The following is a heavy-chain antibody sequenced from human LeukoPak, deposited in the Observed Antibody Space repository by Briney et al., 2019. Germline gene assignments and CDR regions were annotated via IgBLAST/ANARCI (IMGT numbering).Heavy chain of an antibody. CDR2: ISGSGGST. CDR1: GFTFSSYA. J-gene: IGHJ4*02. D-gene: IGHD6-13*01. Sequence: GGSLRLSCAASGFTFSSYAMSWVRQAPGKGLEWVSAISGSGGSTYYADSVKGRFTISRDNSKNTLYLQMNSLRAEDTAVYYCAKDVAPYSSSWYYYWGQGTLVTVSS. V-gene: IGHV3-23*01. CDR3: AKDVAPYSSSWYYY.